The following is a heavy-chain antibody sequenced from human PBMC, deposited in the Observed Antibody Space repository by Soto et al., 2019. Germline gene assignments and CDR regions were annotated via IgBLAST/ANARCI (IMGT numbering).Heavy chain of an antibody. V-gene: IGHV3-30*18. CDR1: GFTFSSYG. J-gene: IGHJ4*02. CDR3: AKGDGYRYGSDDDY. CDR2: ISYDGSNK. Sequence: QVQLVESGGGVVQPGRSLRLSCAASGFTFSSYGMHWVRQAPGKGLEWVAVISYDGSNKYYADSVKGRFTISRDNSKNTLDLQMNSLRAEDTAVYYCAKGDGYRYGSDDDYWGQGTLVTVSS. D-gene: IGHD5-18*01.